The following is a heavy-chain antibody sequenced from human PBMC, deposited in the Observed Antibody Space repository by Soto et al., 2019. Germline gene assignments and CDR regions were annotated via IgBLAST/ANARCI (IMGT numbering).Heavy chain of an antibody. CDR2: ISSSSSYI. CDR1: GFTFSSYS. J-gene: IGHJ5*02. V-gene: IGHV3-21*01. D-gene: IGHD6-13*01. CDR3: ARDSVRYSSSWYPGWFDP. Sequence: GSLRLSCAASGFTFSSYSMNWVRQAPGKGLEWVSSISSSSSYIYYADSVKGRFTISRDNAKNSLYLQMNSLRAEDTAVYYCARDSVRYSSSWYPGWFDPWGQGTLVTVSS.